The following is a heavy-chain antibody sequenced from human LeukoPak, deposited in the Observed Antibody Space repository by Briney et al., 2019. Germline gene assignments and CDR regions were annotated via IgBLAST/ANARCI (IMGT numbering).Heavy chain of an antibody. V-gene: IGHV3-30*18. CDR1: GFTLANYG. CDR2: ISADGIDK. J-gene: IGHJ4*02. Sequence: PGRSLRLSCAASGFTLANYGMHWVRQAPGKGLEWVAVISADGIDKYYADSVKGRFTISRDNSKNTLYLQMSSLRPEDTAVYYCAKDKGREGDYWGQGNLVTVSS. CDR3: AKDKGREGDY.